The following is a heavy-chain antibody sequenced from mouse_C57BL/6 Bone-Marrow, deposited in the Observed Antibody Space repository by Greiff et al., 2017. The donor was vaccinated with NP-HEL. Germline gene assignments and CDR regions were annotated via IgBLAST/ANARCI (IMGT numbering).Heavy chain of an antibody. CDR1: GYTFTSYW. CDR2: IDPSDSET. V-gene: IGHV1-52*01. J-gene: IGHJ2*01. CDR3: AIYDGCYYFDY. Sequence: QVQLLQPGAELVRPGSSVKLSCKASGYTFTSYWMHWVKQRPIKGLEWIGNIDPSDSETHYNQKFKDKATLTVDKSSSTAYMQLSSLTSEDSAVYYCAIYDGCYYFDYWGQGTTLTVSS. D-gene: IGHD2-3*01.